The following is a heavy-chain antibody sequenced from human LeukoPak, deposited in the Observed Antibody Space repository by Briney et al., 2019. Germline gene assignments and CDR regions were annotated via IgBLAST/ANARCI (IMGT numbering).Heavy chain of an antibody. V-gene: IGHV3-23*01. CDR2: ITTGGPNT. CDR1: GFTFSSYT. CDR3: AKREQLVN. D-gene: IGHD6-6*01. Sequence: GGSLRLSCTASGFTFSSYTMSWVRQAPGKGLKWVSTITTGGPNTYYADSVKGRFTISRDNSKNTLYLQMNSLRAEDTAVYYCAKREQLVNWGQGTLVTVSS. J-gene: IGHJ4*02.